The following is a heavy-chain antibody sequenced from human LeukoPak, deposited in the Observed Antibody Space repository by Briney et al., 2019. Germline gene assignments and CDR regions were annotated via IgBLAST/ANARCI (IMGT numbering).Heavy chain of an antibody. V-gene: IGHV6-1*01. Sequence: SQTLSLTCAISGDSVSSNSAAWNWIRQSPSRGLEWLGRTYYRSKWYNDYAVSVKSRITINPDTSKNQFSLQLNSATPEDTAVYYCARGGSGSPPRRYYYMDVWGKGTTVTVSS. D-gene: IGHD3-10*01. CDR3: ARGGSGSPPRRYYYMDV. CDR2: TYYRSKWYN. CDR1: GDSVSSNSAA. J-gene: IGHJ6*03.